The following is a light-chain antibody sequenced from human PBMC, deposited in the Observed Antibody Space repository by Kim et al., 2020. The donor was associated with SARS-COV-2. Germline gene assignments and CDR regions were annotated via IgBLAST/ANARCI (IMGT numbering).Light chain of an antibody. J-gene: IGLJ3*02. Sequence: SYELTQPPSVSVSPGQTARIPCSGDALPKKYAYWYQQKSGQAPVLVIYEDSKRPSGIPERFSGSSSGTMATLTISGAQVEDEADYYCYSTDSSGNHWVFGGGTQLTVL. CDR2: EDS. V-gene: IGLV3-10*01. CDR3: YSTDSSGNHWV. CDR1: ALPKKY.